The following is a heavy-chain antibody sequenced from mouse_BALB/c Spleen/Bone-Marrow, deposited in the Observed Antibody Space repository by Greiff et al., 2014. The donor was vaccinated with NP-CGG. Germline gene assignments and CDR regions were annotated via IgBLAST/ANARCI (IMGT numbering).Heavy chain of an antibody. Sequence: EVKVEESGGGLVQPGGSLRLSCATSGFTFTYYYMSWVRQPPGKALEWLGFIRNKANGYTTEYSASVKGRFTISRDNSQSILYLQMNTLRAEDSATYYCARDKNYGSYWYFDVWGAGTTVTVSS. CDR1: GFTFTYYY. CDR2: IRNKANGYTT. V-gene: IGHV7-3*02. J-gene: IGHJ1*01. CDR3: ARDKNYGSYWYFDV. D-gene: IGHD2-1*01.